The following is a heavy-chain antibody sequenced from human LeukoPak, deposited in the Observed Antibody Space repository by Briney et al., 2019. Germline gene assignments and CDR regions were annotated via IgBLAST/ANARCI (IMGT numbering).Heavy chain of an antibody. J-gene: IGHJ3*01. Sequence: GGSLRLSCAASGFTFSSYWMHWVRQAPGKGLVWVSRINSDESDTNYADSVKGRFTISRDNARNTVYLQMNSLRAEDTAAYYCARGWVPSDITLKWGQGTMVTVSS. V-gene: IGHV3-74*01. D-gene: IGHD3-22*01. CDR1: GFTFSSYW. CDR3: ARGWVPSDITLK. CDR2: INSDESDT.